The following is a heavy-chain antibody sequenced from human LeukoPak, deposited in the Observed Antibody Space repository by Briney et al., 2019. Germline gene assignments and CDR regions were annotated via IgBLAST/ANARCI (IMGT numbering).Heavy chain of an antibody. J-gene: IGHJ4*02. CDR2: INTDGTNT. Sequence: GGSLRLSCAASGFTFTSHWMHWVRQAPGKGLVWVSHINTDGTNTKYADSVRGRFTISRDNAKNTLYLQMNSLRVEDTAVYYRARDLHDQGADYWGQGTLVTVSS. CDR1: GFTFTSHW. CDR3: ARDLHDQGADY. V-gene: IGHV3-74*01. D-gene: IGHD3-16*01.